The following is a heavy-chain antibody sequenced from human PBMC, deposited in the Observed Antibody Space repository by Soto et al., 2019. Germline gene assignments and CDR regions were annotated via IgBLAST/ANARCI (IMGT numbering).Heavy chain of an antibody. Sequence: SETLSLTCTVSGGSISSGGYCWSWIRQHPGKGLEWIGYIYYSGSTYYNPSLKSRVTISVDTSKNQFSLKLSSVTAADTAVYYCARDPKPVLRFLEWLSYGMDVWGQGTTVTVSS. V-gene: IGHV4-31*03. CDR2: IYYSGST. CDR3: ARDPKPVLRFLEWLSYGMDV. D-gene: IGHD3-3*01. CDR1: GGSISSGGYC. J-gene: IGHJ6*02.